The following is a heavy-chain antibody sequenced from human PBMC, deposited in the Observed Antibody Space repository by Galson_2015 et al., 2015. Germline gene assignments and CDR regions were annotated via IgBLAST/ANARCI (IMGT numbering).Heavy chain of an antibody. J-gene: IGHJ4*02. D-gene: IGHD5-18*01. CDR3: AKQWGPVDAAFAG. V-gene: IGHV3-23*01. Sequence: SMRLSCAASGVTFSRYAMSWGRQAPGKGLEWVTGIRDHGGTTYYEDAVKCRFTMSRDNSKKTVYLQIKSLRADDMALYYCAKQWGPVDAAFAGWGQGTLLTVSS. CDR1: GVTFSRYA. CDR2: IRDHGGTT.